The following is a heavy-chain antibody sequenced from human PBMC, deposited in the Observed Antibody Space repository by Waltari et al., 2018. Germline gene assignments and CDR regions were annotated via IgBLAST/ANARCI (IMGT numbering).Heavy chain of an antibody. D-gene: IGHD3-22*01. CDR2: IKGDGSST. Sequence: EVQLAESGGDLVQPGGSLRLSCVASGFPFSSFWMHWVRQVSGKGRVLVARIKGDGSSTAYADSVKGRFTISRDNAKNTLSLQLNSLRVEDTAVYYCARVGYYAEMPTLDYWGQGTRVSVSS. J-gene: IGHJ4*02. V-gene: IGHV3-74*01. CDR3: ARVGYYAEMPTLDY. CDR1: GFPFSSFW.